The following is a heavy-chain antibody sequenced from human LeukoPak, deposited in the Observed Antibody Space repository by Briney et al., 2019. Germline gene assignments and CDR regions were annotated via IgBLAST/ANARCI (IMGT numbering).Heavy chain of an antibody. CDR1: GFTFSSYS. D-gene: IGHD3-9*01. V-gene: IGHV3-21*04. Sequence: GGSLRLSCAASGFTFSSYSMNWVRQAPGKGLEWVSSISSSSSYIYYADSVKGRFTISRDNAKNSLYLQMNSLRAEDTAVYYCARDPVLRYFDWLLGYFDLWGRGTLVTVSS. CDR3: ARDPVLRYFDWLLGYFDL. J-gene: IGHJ2*01. CDR2: ISSSSSYI.